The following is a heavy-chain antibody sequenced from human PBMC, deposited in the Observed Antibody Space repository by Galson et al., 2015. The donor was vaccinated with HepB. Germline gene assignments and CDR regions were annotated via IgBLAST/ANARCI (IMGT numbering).Heavy chain of an antibody. CDR3: AKAPKGTVIDY. D-gene: IGHD4-17*01. CDR2: ISWNSGTI. CDR1: GFTFDENA. Sequence: SLRLSCAASGFTFDENAMYWVRHAPGKGLEWVSGISWNSGTIDYADSVRGRFTISRDNAKNFLYLQMNSLRPEDTAVYYCAKAPKGTVIDYWGQGTLVTVSS. V-gene: IGHV3-9*01. J-gene: IGHJ4*02.